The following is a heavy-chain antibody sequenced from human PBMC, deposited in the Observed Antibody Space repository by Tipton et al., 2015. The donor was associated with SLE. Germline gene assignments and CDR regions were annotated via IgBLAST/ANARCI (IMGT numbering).Heavy chain of an antibody. CDR2: IYSSGSK. Sequence: TLSLTCTVSGGSISYDYWSWIRQSAGKGLEWIGRIYSSGSKDYNPSLKSRVTMSLDTSKNHFSLKLNSVTAADTAVYYCASGDDLPYYFENWGQGTLVTVSS. D-gene: IGHD7-27*01. J-gene: IGHJ4*02. CDR3: ASGDDLPYYFEN. V-gene: IGHV4-4*07. CDR1: GGSISYDY.